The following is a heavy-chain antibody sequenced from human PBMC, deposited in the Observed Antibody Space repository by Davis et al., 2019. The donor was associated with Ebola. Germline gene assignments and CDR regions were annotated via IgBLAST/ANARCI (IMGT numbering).Heavy chain of an antibody. V-gene: IGHV3-33*01. J-gene: IGHJ4*02. CDR3: ARGARYRGYYFDY. CDR1: GFTFSSYG. Sequence: PGGSLRLSCAASGFTFSSYGMHWVRQAPGKGLEWVAVIWYDGSNKYYADSVKGRFTISRDNSKNTLYLQMNSLRAEDTAVYYCARGARYRGYYFDYWGQGTLVTVSS. D-gene: IGHD1-1*01. CDR2: IWYDGSNK.